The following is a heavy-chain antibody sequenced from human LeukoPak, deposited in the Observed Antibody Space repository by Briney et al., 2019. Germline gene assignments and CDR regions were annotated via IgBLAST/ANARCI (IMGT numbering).Heavy chain of an antibody. CDR3: ASMGHSSSWYQFDY. J-gene: IGHJ4*02. CDR1: GGSISSSSYY. V-gene: IGHV4-39*07. D-gene: IGHD6-13*01. CDR2: IYYSGNI. Sequence: SETLSLTCTVSGGSISSSSYYWGWIRQPPGKGLEWIGSIYYSGNIYYNPSLKSRVTISVDTSKNQFSLKLSSVTAADTAVYYCASMGHSSSWYQFDYWGQGTLVTVSS.